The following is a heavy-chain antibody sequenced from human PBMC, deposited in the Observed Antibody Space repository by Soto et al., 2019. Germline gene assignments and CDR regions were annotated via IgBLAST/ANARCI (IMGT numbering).Heavy chain of an antibody. CDR2: ISDDGSRT. CDR1: GFSFSTFE. D-gene: IGHD3-16*01. J-gene: IGHJ5*01. Sequence: EVQLLESGGGLAQPGGSLRLSCAASGFSFSTFEMSWVRQAPGRGLEWVSFISDDGSRTYYADAVKGRFTISRDNSKHTLYLQMKTLTAEDTAVYACVKGGWLDFWGQGALVTVSS. CDR3: VKGGWLDF. V-gene: IGHV3-23*01.